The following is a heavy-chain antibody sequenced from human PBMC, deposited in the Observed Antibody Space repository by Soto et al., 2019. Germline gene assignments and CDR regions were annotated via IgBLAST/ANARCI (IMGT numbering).Heavy chain of an antibody. Sequence: TSETLSLTCTVSGGSVSSGSYYWSWIRQPPGKGLEWIGYIYYSGSTNYNPSLKSRVTISVDTSKNQFSLKLSSVTAADTAAYYCAREGGNYYFDYWGQGTLVTVSS. CDR2: IYYSGST. D-gene: IGHD1-7*01. V-gene: IGHV4-61*01. J-gene: IGHJ4*02. CDR1: GGSVSSGSYY. CDR3: AREGGNYYFDY.